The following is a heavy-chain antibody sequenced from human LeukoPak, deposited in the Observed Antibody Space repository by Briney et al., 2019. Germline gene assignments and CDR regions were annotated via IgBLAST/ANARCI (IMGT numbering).Heavy chain of an antibody. CDR3: ARHGTTMTPRYYYGMDV. J-gene: IGHJ6*02. V-gene: IGHV4-59*08. CDR1: GGSISAYY. D-gene: IGHD4-17*01. Sequence: SETLSLTCTVSGGSISAYYWSWIRQTPGKGLEWIGYIHYSGSTNYNLSLKSRVTISVDTSKNQFSLKLSSVTAADTAVYYCARHGTTMTPRYYYGMDVWGQGTTVTVSS. CDR2: IHYSGST.